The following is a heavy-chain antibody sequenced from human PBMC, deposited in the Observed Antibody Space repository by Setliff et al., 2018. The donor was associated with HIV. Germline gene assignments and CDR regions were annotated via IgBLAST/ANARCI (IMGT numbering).Heavy chain of an antibody. V-gene: IGHV4-4*07. CDR2: TSSSGPT. CDR1: GDSINTHY. Sequence: SETLSLTCTVSGDSINTHYWSWLRQPAGKRLEWIGRTSSSGPTNLAFKSRVTMSEDTSRNQVSLKLISVTAADSAIYYCARDGEYFDQWGQGVMVTVSS. CDR3: ARDGEYFDQ. J-gene: IGHJ4*02.